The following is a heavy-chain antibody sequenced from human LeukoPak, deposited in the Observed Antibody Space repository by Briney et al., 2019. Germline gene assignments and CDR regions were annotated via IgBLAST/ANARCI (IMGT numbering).Heavy chain of an antibody. V-gene: IGHV3-30-3*01. J-gene: IGHJ4*02. Sequence: GSLRLSCAASGFTFSSYTMHWVRQAPGKGLEWVAVISYDGSNKYYADSVQGRFTISRDNSNNTLYLQMNSLRAEDTAVYYCARDGYSSGWFYFDYWGQGTLVTVSS. D-gene: IGHD6-19*01. CDR1: GFTFSSYT. CDR3: ARDGYSSGWFYFDY. CDR2: ISYDGSNK.